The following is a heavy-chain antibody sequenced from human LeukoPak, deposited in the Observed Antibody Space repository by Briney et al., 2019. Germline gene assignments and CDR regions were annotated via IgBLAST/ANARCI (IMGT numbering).Heavy chain of an antibody. J-gene: IGHJ4*02. CDR1: GGTFSSYA. Sequence: SVKVSCKASGGTFSSYAISWVRQAPGQGLEWMGGLIPIFGTANYAQKFQGRVTITADKSTSTAYMELSSLRSEDTAVYYCVCPSRSGGAYVYWGQGTLVTVSS. V-gene: IGHV1-69*06. CDR2: LIPIFGTA. CDR3: VCPSRSGGAYVY. D-gene: IGHD4-17*01.